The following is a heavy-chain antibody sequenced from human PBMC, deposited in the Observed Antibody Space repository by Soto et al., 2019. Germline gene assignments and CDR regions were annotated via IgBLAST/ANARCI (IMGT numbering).Heavy chain of an antibody. CDR2: IYTSGST. D-gene: IGHD3-10*01. CDR3: ARESFYGSGWWWFDP. Sequence: LSLTCTVSGGSISSYYWSWIRQPAGKGLEWIGRIYTSGSTNYNPSLKSRVTMSVDTSKNQFSLKLSSVTAADTAVYYCARESFYGSGWWWFDPWGQGTLVTVSS. CDR1: GGSISSYY. V-gene: IGHV4-4*07. J-gene: IGHJ5*02.